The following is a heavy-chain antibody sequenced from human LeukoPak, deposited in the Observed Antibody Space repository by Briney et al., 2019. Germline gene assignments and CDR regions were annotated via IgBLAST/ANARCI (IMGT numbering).Heavy chain of an antibody. CDR2: IKQDGSQK. D-gene: IGHD1-1*01. J-gene: IGHJ5*02. V-gene: IGHV3-7*03. CDR1: GFTFSSYW. CDR3: AKLEANIQLGWFDP. Sequence: GGSLRLSCVASGFTFSSYWMSWVRQAPGEGLGWVANIKQDGSQKYYVDSVKGRFTISRDNAKNSLYLQMSSLRAEDSAIYYCAKLEANIQLGWFDPWGQGTLVTVSS.